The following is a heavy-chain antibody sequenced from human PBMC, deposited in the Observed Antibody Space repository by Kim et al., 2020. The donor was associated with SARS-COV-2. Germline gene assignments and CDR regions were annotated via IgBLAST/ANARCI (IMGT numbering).Heavy chain of an antibody. J-gene: IGHJ4*02. CDR3: ARSLNCSSTSCYVSLPGY. CDR2: INHSGST. V-gene: IGHV4-34*01. D-gene: IGHD2-2*01. Sequence: SETLSLTCAVYGGSFSGYYWSWIRQPPGKGLGWIGEINHSGSTNYNPSLKSRVTISVDTSKNQFSLKLSSVTAADTAVYYCARSLNCSSTSCYVSLPGYWGQGTLVTVSS. CDR1: GGSFSGYY.